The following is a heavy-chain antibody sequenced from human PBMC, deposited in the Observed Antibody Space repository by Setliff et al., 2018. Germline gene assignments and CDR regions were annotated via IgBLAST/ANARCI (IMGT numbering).Heavy chain of an antibody. Sequence: PGGSLRLSCAASGFSFSDYYMSWVRQAPGKGLEWLSKISGSGITIFYADSVRGRFTISRDNAKNSLYLQMNNLRAEDTALYPCARDGVSYAMDVWGHGTTVTVSS. V-gene: IGHV3-11*04. CDR1: GFSFSDYY. CDR2: ISGSGITI. J-gene: IGHJ6*02. CDR3: ARDGVSYAMDV.